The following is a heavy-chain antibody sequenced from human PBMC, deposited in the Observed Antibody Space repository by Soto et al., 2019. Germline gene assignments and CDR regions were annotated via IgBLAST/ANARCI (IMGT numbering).Heavy chain of an antibody. Sequence: PGGSLRLSCAASGFTFSDYYMSWIRQAPGKGLEWVSYISSSSSYTNYADSVKGRFTISRGNAKNSLYLQMNSLRAEDTAVYYCARDQATVFGVVIPPDYWGQGTLVTVSS. D-gene: IGHD3-3*01. V-gene: IGHV3-11*06. CDR3: ARDQATVFGVVIPPDY. J-gene: IGHJ4*02. CDR1: GFTFSDYY. CDR2: ISSSSSYT.